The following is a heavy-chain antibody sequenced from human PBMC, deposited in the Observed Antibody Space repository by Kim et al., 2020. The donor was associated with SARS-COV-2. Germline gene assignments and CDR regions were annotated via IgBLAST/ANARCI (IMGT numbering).Heavy chain of an antibody. CDR3: ASIDYYDSSGYRPHDAFDI. CDR2: IYYSGST. CDR1: GGSISSSSYY. Sequence: SETLSLTCTVSGGSISSSSYYWGWIRQPPGKGLEWIGSIYYSGSTYYNPSLKSRVTISVDTSKNQFSLKLSSVTAADTAVYYCASIDYYDSSGYRPHDAFDICGQGTMVTVSS. V-gene: IGHV4-39*01. J-gene: IGHJ3*02. D-gene: IGHD3-22*01.